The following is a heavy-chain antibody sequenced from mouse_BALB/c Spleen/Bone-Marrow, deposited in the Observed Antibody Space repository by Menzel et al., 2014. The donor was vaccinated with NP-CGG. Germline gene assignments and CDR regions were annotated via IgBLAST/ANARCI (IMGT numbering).Heavy chain of an antibody. V-gene: IGHV3-2*02. CDR2: ISYSDIT. Sequence: VQLKESGPGLVKPSQSLSLPCTVTGYSITSDYAWNWIRQFPGNKLEWMGYISYSDITSYNPSLKSRISITRDTSKNQFFLQLNSVTPEDTATYYCERSAGSSRYWYFDVWGAGTTVTVSS. D-gene: IGHD1-1*01. J-gene: IGHJ1*01. CDR1: GYSITSDYA. CDR3: ERSAGSSRYWYFDV.